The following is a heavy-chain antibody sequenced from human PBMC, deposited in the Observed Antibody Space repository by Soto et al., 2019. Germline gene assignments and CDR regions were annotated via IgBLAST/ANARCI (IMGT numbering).Heavy chain of an antibody. V-gene: IGHV5-51*01. D-gene: IGHD5-12*01. J-gene: IGHJ6*03. CDR2: IYPGDSDT. CDR1: GYSFTSYW. Sequence: GESLKISCKGSGYSFTSYWIGWVRQMPGKGLEWMGIIYPGDSDTRYSPSFQGQVTISADKSISTAYLQWSSLKASDTAMYYCARAASLGYSGYDKKYYYYYMDVWGKGTTVTVSS. CDR3: ARAASLGYSGYDKKYYYYYMDV.